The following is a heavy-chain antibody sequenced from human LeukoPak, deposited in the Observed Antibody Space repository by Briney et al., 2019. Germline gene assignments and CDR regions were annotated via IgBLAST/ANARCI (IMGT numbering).Heavy chain of an antibody. CDR2: ITTSGSPI. CDR1: GFTFSSYE. Sequence: GGSLRLSCAASGFTFSSYEMNWVRQAPGKGLEWISYITTSGSPIYYADSVKGRFTISRDNAKNSLYLQMDSLRAEDTAVYYCARGFQWLENWGQGTLVTGSS. V-gene: IGHV3-48*03. D-gene: IGHD6-19*01. CDR3: ARGFQWLEN. J-gene: IGHJ4*02.